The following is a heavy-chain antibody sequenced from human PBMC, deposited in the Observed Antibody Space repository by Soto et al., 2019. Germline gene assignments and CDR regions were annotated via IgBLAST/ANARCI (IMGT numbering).Heavy chain of an antibody. CDR2: IIPIFGTA. J-gene: IGHJ6*02. Sequence: QVQLVQSGAEVKKPGSSVKVSCKASGGTFSSYAISWVRQAPGQGLEWMGGIIPIFGTANYAQKFQGRVTITADESTSTASMELSSLRSEDTAVYYCARSQSPITGMTLEYYYYGMDVWGQGTTVTVSS. CDR1: GGTFSSYA. D-gene: IGHD1-20*01. CDR3: ARSQSPITGMTLEYYYYGMDV. V-gene: IGHV1-69*01.